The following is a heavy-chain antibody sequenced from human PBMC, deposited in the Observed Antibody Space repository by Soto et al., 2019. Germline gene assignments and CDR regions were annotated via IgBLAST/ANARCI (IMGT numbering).Heavy chain of an antibody. CDR1: GFTFSSYA. V-gene: IGHV3-30-3*01. CDR2: ISYDGSNK. Sequence: PGGSLRLSCAASGFTFSSYAMHWVRQAPGKGLEWVAVISYDGSNKYYADSVKGRFTISRDNSKNTLYLQMNSLRAEDTAVYYCASGPGIAAADYYFDYWGQGTLVTVSS. D-gene: IGHD6-13*01. J-gene: IGHJ4*02. CDR3: ASGPGIAAADYYFDY.